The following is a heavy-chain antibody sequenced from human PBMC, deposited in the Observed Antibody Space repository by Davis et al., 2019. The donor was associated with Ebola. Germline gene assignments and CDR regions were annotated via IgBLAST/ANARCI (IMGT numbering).Heavy chain of an antibody. D-gene: IGHD3-9*01. CDR1: GGSISSSSYY. V-gene: IGHV4-39*01. CDR3: ASQEADILTGYSLPFDY. CDR2: IYYSGST. Sequence: PSETLSLTCTVSGGSISSSSYYWGWIRQPPGKGLEWIGSIYYSGSTYYNPSLKSRVTISVDTSKNQFSLKLSSVTAADTAVYYCASQEADILTGYSLPFDYWGQGTLVTVSS. J-gene: IGHJ4*02.